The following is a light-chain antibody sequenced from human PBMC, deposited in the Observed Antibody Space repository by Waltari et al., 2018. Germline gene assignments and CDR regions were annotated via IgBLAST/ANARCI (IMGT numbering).Light chain of an antibody. CDR3: SSYTSSSTLV. CDR1: SRDGGGYNY. V-gene: IGLV2-14*01. Sequence: QSALTQPASVSGSPGQSITISCTGCSRDGGGYNYVSGYQQHPGKAPKVMIYDASNRPSGVSNRFSGSKTGSTASLTISGLQAEDEADYYCSSYTSSSTLVFGGGTKLTVL. CDR2: DAS. J-gene: IGLJ2*01.